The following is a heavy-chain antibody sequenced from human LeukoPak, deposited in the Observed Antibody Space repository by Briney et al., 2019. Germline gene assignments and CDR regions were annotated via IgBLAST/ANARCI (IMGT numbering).Heavy chain of an antibody. D-gene: IGHD4-17*01. CDR3: AKESMWTTVTHELDY. J-gene: IGHJ4*02. CDR2: ISGSGGST. V-gene: IGHV3-23*01. CDR1: GFTFSSYA. Sequence: GGSLRLSCAASGFTFSSYAMSWVRQAPGKGLEWVSAISGSGGSTSYADSVKGRFTISRDNSKNTLSLQMNSLRVEDTAVYYCAKESMWTTVTHELDYWGQGTLVTVSS.